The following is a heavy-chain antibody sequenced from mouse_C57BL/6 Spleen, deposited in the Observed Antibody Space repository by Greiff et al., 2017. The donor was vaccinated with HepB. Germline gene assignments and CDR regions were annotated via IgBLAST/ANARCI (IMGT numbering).Heavy chain of an antibody. J-gene: IGHJ2*01. Sequence: QVQLQQSGAELVKPGASVKMSCKASGYTFTSYWITWVKQRPGQGLEWIGDIYPGSGSTNYNEKFKSKATLTVDTSSSTAYMQLSSLTSEDSAVYYCAREAVVATPFDYWGQGTTLTVSS. CDR1: GYTFTSYW. D-gene: IGHD1-1*01. CDR3: AREAVVATPFDY. CDR2: IYPGSGST. V-gene: IGHV1-55*01.